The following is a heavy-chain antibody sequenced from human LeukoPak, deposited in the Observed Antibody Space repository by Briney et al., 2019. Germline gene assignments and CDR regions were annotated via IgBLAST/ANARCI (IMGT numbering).Heavy chain of an antibody. CDR2: ISSSGSNI. D-gene: IGHD3-3*01. J-gene: IGHJ6*04. V-gene: IGHV3-11*04. Sequence: GGSLRLSCAASGFTFSDFYMTWIRQAPGKGLECISYISSSGSNIYYADSVKGRFTISRDNARNSLYLQMNSLRAEDTAVYYCASKVSHWRPVWGKGTTVSVSS. CDR1: GFTFSDFY. CDR3: ASKVSHWRPV.